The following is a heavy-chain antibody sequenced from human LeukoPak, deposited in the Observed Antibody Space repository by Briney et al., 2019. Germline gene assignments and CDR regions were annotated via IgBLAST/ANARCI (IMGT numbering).Heavy chain of an antibody. Sequence: PGGSLRLSCAASGFTFSSYAMSWVRQAPGKGLEWVSGISGSGGSTYYADSVKGRFTISRDNSKNTLSLQMNSLRAEDTAVYYCARDGRCSGGSCTGWFDPWGQGTLVTVSS. CDR3: ARDGRCSGGSCTGWFDP. J-gene: IGHJ5*02. V-gene: IGHV3-23*01. CDR2: ISGSGGST. CDR1: GFTFSSYA. D-gene: IGHD2-15*01.